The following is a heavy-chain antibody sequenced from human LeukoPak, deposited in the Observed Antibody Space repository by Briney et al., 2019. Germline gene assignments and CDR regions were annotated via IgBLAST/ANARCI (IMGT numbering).Heavy chain of an antibody. Sequence: GGSLRLSCTVSGFTVSSNSMSWVRQAPGKGLEWVSYITSSSSIIYYADSVKGRFTISRDNARNSLYLQMNTLRAEDTAVYSCARGADGVSSNSRGWFDPWGQGTLVTVSS. J-gene: IGHJ5*02. CDR3: ARGADGVSSNSRGWFDP. CDR1: GFTVSSNS. V-gene: IGHV3-21*05. CDR2: ITSSSSII. D-gene: IGHD2-15*01.